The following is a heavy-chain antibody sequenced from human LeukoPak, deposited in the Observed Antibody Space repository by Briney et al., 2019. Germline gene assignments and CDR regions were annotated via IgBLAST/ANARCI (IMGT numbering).Heavy chain of an antibody. Sequence: SETLSLTCTVSGGSISSYYWSWIRQPPGKGLEWIGYIYYSGSTNYNPSLKSRVTISVDTSKNQFSLNLRSVTPEDTAVYYCARNLIPEQLVLNFWGQGTLVTVSS. J-gene: IGHJ4*02. CDR3: ARNLIPEQLVLNF. D-gene: IGHD6-13*01. CDR1: GGSISSYY. CDR2: IYYSGST. V-gene: IGHV4-59*01.